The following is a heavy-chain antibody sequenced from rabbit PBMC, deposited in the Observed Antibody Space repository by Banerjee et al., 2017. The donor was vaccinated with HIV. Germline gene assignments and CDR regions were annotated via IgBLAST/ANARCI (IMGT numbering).Heavy chain of an antibody. CDR3: ARDGNL. CDR1: GFSFSSSYY. CDR2: IYGGSSGTT. V-gene: IGHV1S40*01. Sequence: QSLEESGGDLVKPGASLTLTCTASGFSFSSSYYMCWVRQAPGKGLEWIACIYGGSSGTTYYASWAKGRFTISKTSSTTVTLQMTSLTAADTATYFCARDGNLWGPGTLVTVS. J-gene: IGHJ4*01.